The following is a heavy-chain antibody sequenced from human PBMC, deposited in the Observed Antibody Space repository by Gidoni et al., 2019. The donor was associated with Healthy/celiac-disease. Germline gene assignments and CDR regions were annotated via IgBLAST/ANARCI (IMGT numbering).Heavy chain of an antibody. CDR3: AREMGIAAALDL. D-gene: IGHD6-13*01. Sequence: QVQLQQWGAGLLKPSETMSLTCAVSGGYFSGYYWSWIRQPPGKGLEWIGEINHSGSTKYNPSLKSRVTISVETSKNQFSLKLSSVTAADTAVYYCAREMGIAAALDLWGRGTLVTVSS. J-gene: IGHJ2*01. V-gene: IGHV4-34*01. CDR2: INHSGST. CDR1: GGYFSGYY.